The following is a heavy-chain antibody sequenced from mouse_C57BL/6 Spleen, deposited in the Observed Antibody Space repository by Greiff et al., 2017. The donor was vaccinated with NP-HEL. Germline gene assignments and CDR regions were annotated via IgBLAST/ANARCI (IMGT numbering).Heavy chain of an antibody. CDR2: IYPGSGNT. D-gene: IGHD2-4*01. Sequence: VQLVESGAELVRPGASVKLSCKASGYTFTDYYINWVKQRPGQGLEWIARIYPGSGNTYYNEKFKGKATLTAEKSSSTAYMQLSSLTSEDSAVYFCARGLRGFAYWGQGTLVTVSA. V-gene: IGHV1-76*01. CDR1: GYTFTDYY. CDR3: ARGLRGFAY. J-gene: IGHJ3*01.